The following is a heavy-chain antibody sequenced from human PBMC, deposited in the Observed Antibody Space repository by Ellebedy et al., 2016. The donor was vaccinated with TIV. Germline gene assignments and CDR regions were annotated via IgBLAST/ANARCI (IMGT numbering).Heavy chain of an antibody. J-gene: IGHJ4*02. V-gene: IGHV3-23*01. CDR1: GFTFSTYS. Sequence: PGGSLRLSCAASGFTFSTYSMSWVRQAPGKGLEWVSIMSGSDGSTYYADSVKGRFTISRENSRNPLYLQMSTLRAEDTAVYYCARGFSGYDFGFYFDFWGQGTLVTVSS. CDR2: MSGSDGST. D-gene: IGHD5-12*01. CDR3: ARGFSGYDFGFYFDF.